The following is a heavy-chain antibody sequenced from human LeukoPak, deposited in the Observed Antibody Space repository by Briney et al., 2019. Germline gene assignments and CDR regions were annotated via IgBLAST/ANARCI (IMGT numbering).Heavy chain of an antibody. Sequence: GGSLRLSCAASGFTFDDYAMHWVRQAPGKGLEWVSLISGNGGSTYYADSVKGRFTISRDNRKNSMYLQMNSLRTEDNALYYCVKLIWSGYANWFDPWGQGTLVTVSS. V-gene: IGHV3-43*02. CDR2: ISGNGGST. CDR3: VKLIWSGYANWFDP. CDR1: GFTFDDYA. J-gene: IGHJ5*02. D-gene: IGHD3-3*01.